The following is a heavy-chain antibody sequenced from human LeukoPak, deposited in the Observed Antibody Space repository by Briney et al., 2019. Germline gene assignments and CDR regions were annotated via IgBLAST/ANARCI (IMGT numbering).Heavy chain of an antibody. V-gene: IGHV3-23*01. CDR3: ARAHLSSSSTDYMDV. J-gene: IGHJ6*03. D-gene: IGHD6-6*01. CDR2: ISGSGGST. Sequence: PGGSLRLSCAASGFTFSSYGMSWVRQAPGKGLEWVSAISGSGGSTYYADSVKGRFTISRDNSKNTLYLQMNSLRPEDTAVYYCARAHLSSSSTDYMDVWGKGTTVTVSS. CDR1: GFTFSSYG.